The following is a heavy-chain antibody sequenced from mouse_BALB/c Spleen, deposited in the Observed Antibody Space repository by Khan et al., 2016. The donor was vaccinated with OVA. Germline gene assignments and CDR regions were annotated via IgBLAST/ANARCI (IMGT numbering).Heavy chain of an antibody. D-gene: IGHD1-1*01. Sequence: EVQLQQSGPELVKPGASVKISCKASGYSFTGYFIHWVMQSHGKSLEWIGRINPHIGETFYNQKFRGKATLTVDESSSTAHMELRSLASEYSAVYFCARIYGSDFDYWGQGTTLTVSS. J-gene: IGHJ2*01. CDR2: INPHIGET. CDR1: GYSFTGYF. CDR3: ARIYGSDFDY. V-gene: IGHV1-20*02.